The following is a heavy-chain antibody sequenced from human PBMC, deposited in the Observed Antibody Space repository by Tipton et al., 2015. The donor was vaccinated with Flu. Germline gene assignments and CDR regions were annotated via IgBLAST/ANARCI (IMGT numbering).Heavy chain of an antibody. V-gene: IGHV3-7*01. D-gene: IGHD3-3*01. Sequence: SLRLSCAASGFTFSRYWMSWVRQAPGKGLEWVATIKQDGSEKSDVDSVKSRFTISRDNAKNSLYLQMTSLRAEVTAVYYCASEADLWSGYYQRLNFFDYLGGEALVAVSS. CDR3: ASEADLWSGYYQRLNFFDY. J-gene: IGHJ4*02. CDR2: IKQDGSEK. CDR1: GFTFSRYW.